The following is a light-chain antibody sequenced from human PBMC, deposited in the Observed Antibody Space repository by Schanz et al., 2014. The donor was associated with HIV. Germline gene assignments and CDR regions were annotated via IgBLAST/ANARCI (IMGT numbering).Light chain of an antibody. CDR2: NTN. Sequence: QSVVTQPPSASGTPGQRVTISCSGSSSNIGSNTVDWFQQLPGTAPKLLIYNTNVRPSGVPDRFSGSESGTSASLAISGLQSEDEADYYCATWDDSLNGWVFGGGTKLTVL. CDR1: SSNIGSNT. J-gene: IGLJ3*02. V-gene: IGLV1-44*01. CDR3: ATWDDSLNGWV.